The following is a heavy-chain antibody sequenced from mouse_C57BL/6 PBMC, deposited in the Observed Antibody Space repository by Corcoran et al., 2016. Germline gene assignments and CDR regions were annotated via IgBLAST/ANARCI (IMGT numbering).Heavy chain of an antibody. CDR2: INTYSGVP. CDR1: GYTFTTYG. D-gene: IGHD1-1*01. J-gene: IGHJ2*01. Sequence: QIQLVQSGPELKKPGETVKISCKASGYTFTTYGMSWVKQAPGKGLKWMGWINTYSGVPTYADDFKGRFAFSLETSASTAYLQINNLKNEDTATYFCARGDYGTLDYWGQGTTLTVSS. V-gene: IGHV9-3*01. CDR3: ARGDYGTLDY.